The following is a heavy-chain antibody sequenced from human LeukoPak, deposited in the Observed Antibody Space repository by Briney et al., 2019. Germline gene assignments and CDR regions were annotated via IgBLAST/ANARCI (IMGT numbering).Heavy chain of an antibody. CDR3: ARDYCGGDCYPFDY. D-gene: IGHD2-21*02. CDR2: INWNGGST. Sequence: GGSLRLSCAVSGFTFDDYGVSWVRQAPGKGLEWVSGINWNGGSTGYADSVKGRFTISRDNVKKSVYLKMNSLRDEDTALYYCARDYCGGDCYPFDYWGQGTLVTVSS. V-gene: IGHV3-20*04. J-gene: IGHJ4*02. CDR1: GFTFDDYG.